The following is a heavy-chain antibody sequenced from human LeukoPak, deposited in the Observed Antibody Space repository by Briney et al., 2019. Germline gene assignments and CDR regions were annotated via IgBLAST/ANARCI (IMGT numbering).Heavy chain of an antibody. D-gene: IGHD6-6*01. CDR3: AKDLTEYSSSPFDY. CDR1: GFTFSSYS. Sequence: GGSLRLSCAASGFTFSSYSMNWVRQAPGKGLEWVSSISSSSSYIYYADSVKGRFTISRDNAKNSLYLQMNSLRAEDTAVYYRAKDLTEYSSSPFDYWGQGTLVTVSS. V-gene: IGHV3-21*04. J-gene: IGHJ4*02. CDR2: ISSSSSYI.